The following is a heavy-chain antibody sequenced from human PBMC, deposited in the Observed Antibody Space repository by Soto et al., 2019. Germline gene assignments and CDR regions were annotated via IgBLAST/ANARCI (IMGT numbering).Heavy chain of an antibody. V-gene: IGHV3-23*04. CDR1: GITISNYP. CDR2: ISGSGDTT. Sequence: EVRLVESVGGLLQPGGSLRLSCAASGITISNYPMSWVRQAPGKGLDWVSGISGSGDTTYYADSAKGRFTISKDISKNSLFLQLDSLRVEDSALYFCVKDDGGYPSTAPHWGQGTLVTVSP. D-gene: IGHD4-17*01. J-gene: IGHJ4*02. CDR3: VKDDGGYPSTAPH.